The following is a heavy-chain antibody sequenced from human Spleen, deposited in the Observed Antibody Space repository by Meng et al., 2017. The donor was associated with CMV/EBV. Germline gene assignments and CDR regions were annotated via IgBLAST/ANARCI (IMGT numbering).Heavy chain of an antibody. CDR1: FTCSSCA. CDR3: AREALDYYDSSGLDWFDP. CDR2: ISYDGSNK. V-gene: IGHV3-30*04. D-gene: IGHD3-22*01. Sequence: FTCSSCAMHWVRHAPVQGLEWVAVISYDGSNKYYADSVKGRFTVSRDNSKNTLYLQMNSLRAEDTAVYYCAREALDYYDSSGLDWFDPWGQGTLVTVSS. J-gene: IGHJ5*02.